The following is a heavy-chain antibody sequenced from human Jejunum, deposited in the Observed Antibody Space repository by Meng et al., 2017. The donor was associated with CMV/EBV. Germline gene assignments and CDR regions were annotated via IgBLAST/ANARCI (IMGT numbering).Heavy chain of an antibody. Sequence: CAFSDLTVSNVFMNWVRQAPGKGLEWVGRIKGEADGGTTDYAAPVRGRFIISRDDSKNTVYLEMNSLQVDDAAVYYCSYGANYYFDYWGPGTLVTVSS. V-gene: IGHV3-15*07. CDR1: DLTVSNVF. J-gene: IGHJ4*02. CDR2: IKGEADGGTT. D-gene: IGHD4/OR15-4a*01. CDR3: SYGANYYFDY.